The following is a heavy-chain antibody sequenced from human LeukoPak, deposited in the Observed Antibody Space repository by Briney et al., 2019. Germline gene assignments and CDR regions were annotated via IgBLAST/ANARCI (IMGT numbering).Heavy chain of an antibody. V-gene: IGHV3-23*01. CDR2: ISGSGGST. J-gene: IGHJ4*02. Sequence: HPGGSLRLSCAASGITFSSYAMSWVRQAPGKGLEWVSAISGSGGSTYYADSVKGRFTISRDNSKNTLYLQMNSLRAEDTAVYYCAKDGSGWFGETIDYWGQGTLVTVSS. CDR3: AKDGSGWFGETIDY. CDR1: GITFSSYA. D-gene: IGHD3-10*01.